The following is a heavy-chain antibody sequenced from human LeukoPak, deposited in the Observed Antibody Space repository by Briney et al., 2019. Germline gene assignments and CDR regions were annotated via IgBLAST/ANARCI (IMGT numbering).Heavy chain of an antibody. D-gene: IGHD3-9*01. CDR2: ISYDGSHK. CDR1: GFIFSKYD. CDR3: ARRSTTYYDILTGPVDY. Sequence: PGGSLRLSCAASGFIFSKYDIHRVRQAPGKGREWVGVISYDGSHKHYAESVKGRFTISRDNARNTLYLQMNSLRPEDTAVYYCARRSTTYYDILTGPVDYWGQGTLVTVSS. V-gene: IGHV3-30*03. J-gene: IGHJ4*02.